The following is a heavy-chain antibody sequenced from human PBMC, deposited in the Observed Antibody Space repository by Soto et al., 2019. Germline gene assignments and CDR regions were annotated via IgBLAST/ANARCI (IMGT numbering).Heavy chain of an antibody. J-gene: IGHJ5*02. D-gene: IGHD1-7*01. CDR2: IIPILGTS. CDR3: AGASNWNYFEFWFDP. V-gene: IGHV1-69*01. CDR1: GDTFSSYA. Sequence: QVQLVQSGAEVKKPGSSVMVSCKASGDTFSSYAISWVRQAPGQGLEWMGGIIPILGTSNYAQKFQDRLTITADESTSTAYMELSSMRSEDTAVYYCAGASNWNYFEFWFDPWGQGTLITVSS.